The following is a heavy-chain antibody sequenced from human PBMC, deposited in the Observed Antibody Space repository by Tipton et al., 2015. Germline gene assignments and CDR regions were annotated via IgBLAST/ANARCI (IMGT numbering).Heavy chain of an antibody. V-gene: IGHV6-1*01. CDR2: TFYRSKWFN. Sequence: LRLSCAISGDSISSKSAAWNWLRQSPSGGLEWLGRTFYRSKWFNDYAASVRSRITINPDTSTNQFSLQLSSVTPEDTAVYFCARDPGYSLSLFDYWGQGTQVTVSS. D-gene: IGHD5/OR15-5a*01. CDR1: GDSISSKSAA. CDR3: ARDPGYSLSLFDY. J-gene: IGHJ4*02.